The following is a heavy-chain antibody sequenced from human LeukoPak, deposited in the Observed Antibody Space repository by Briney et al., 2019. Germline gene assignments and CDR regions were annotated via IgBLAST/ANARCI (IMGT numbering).Heavy chain of an antibody. Sequence: GGSLRLSCAASGFTFSSYGMHWVRQAPGKGLEWVAFIRYDGSNKYYADSVKGRFTISRDNSKNTLYLQMSSLRVEDTAVYYCARGGGSSSHYWGQGTLVTVSS. CDR3: ARGGGSSSHY. D-gene: IGHD6-6*01. CDR1: GFTFSSYG. J-gene: IGHJ4*02. V-gene: IGHV3-30*02. CDR2: IRYDGSNK.